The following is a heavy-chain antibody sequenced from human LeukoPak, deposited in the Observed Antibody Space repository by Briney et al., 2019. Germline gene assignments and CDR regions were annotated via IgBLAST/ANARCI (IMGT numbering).Heavy chain of an antibody. J-gene: IGHJ4*02. D-gene: IGHD3-10*01. Sequence: GASVKVSCKASGYTFTSYYMHWVRQAPGQGLEWMGIINPSGGSTSYAQKFQGRVTMTRDTSTSTVYMELSSLRSEDTAVYYCARSKSVLLWFGEPDYWGQGTLVTVSS. CDR2: INPSGGST. V-gene: IGHV1-46*01. CDR1: GYTFTSYY. CDR3: ARSKSVLLWFGEPDY.